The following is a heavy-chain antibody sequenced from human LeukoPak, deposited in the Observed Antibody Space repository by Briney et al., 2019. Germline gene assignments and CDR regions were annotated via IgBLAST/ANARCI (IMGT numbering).Heavy chain of an antibody. CDR2: IRSKANSYAT. Sequence: GGSLRLSCAASGFTFSGSAMHWVRQASGKGLEWVGRIRSKANSYATAYAASVKGRFTISRDDSKNTAYLQMNSLKTEDTAVYYCTRSGDDLNPWGKIVATKTKAVASDYYYMDVWGKGTTVTVSS. V-gene: IGHV3-73*01. CDR3: TRSGDDLNPWGKIVATKTKAVASDYYYMDV. CDR1: GFTFSGSA. J-gene: IGHJ6*03. D-gene: IGHD5-12*01.